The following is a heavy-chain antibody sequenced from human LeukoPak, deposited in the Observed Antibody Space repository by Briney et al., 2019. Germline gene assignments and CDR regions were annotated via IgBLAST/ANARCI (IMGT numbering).Heavy chain of an antibody. D-gene: IGHD2-2*01. CDR2: INPNSGGT. J-gene: IGHJ6*02. Sequence: GSSVKVPCKASGGTFSSYAISWVRQAPGQGLEWMGRINPNSGGTNYAQKFQGRVTMTRDTSISTAYMELSRLRSDDTAVYYCARGDPGYCSSTSCYLHYYGMDVWGQGTTVTVSS. CDR3: ARGDPGYCSSTSCYLHYYGMDV. CDR1: GGTFSSYA. V-gene: IGHV1-2*06.